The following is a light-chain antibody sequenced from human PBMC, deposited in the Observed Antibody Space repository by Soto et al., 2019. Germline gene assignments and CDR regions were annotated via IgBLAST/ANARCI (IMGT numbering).Light chain of an antibody. J-gene: IGLJ1*01. CDR2: GSS. V-gene: IGLV1-40*01. Sequence: QAVLTQPPSVSGAPGQRVTISCTGSSSNFGAGYDVHWYQQLPGTAPKLLIYGSSNRPSGVPARFSGSKSGTSASLAITGLQAEDEADYYCSSYTDSSNYVFGTGTKLTVL. CDR1: SSNFGAGYD. CDR3: SSYTDSSNYV.